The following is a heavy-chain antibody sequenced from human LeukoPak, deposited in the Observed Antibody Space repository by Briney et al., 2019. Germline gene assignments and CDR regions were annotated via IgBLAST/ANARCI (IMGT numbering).Heavy chain of an antibody. V-gene: IGHV3-23*01. Sequence: LSGGSLRLSCAASGFTFSSYAMSWVRQAPGKGLEWVSAMSGGGSTNYADAVKGRFTISRDNSKNTLYLQMNSLRAEDTAVYYCAKLVGNSDFDFWGQGTLVTVSS. J-gene: IGHJ4*02. CDR3: AKLVGNSDFDF. CDR1: GFTFSSYA. D-gene: IGHD4-23*01. CDR2: MSGGGST.